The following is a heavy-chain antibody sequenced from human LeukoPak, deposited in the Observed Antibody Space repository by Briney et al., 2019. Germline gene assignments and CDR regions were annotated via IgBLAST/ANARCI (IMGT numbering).Heavy chain of an antibody. V-gene: IGHV3-23*01. J-gene: IGHJ4*02. CDR3: ARAWSRYCSSTSCYAGDY. Sequence: GGSLRLSCAASGFTFSSCAMSWVRQAPGKGLEWVSAISGSGGSTYYADSVKGRFTISRDNSKNTLYLQMNSLRAEDTAVYYCARAWSRYCSSTSCYAGDYWGQGTVVTVSS. CDR1: GFTFSSCA. CDR2: ISGSGGST. D-gene: IGHD2-2*01.